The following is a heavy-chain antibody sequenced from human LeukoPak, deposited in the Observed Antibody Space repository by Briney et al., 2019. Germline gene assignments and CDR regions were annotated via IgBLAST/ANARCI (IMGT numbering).Heavy chain of an antibody. V-gene: IGHV4-31*03. J-gene: IGHJ4*02. CDR2: IYYSGST. D-gene: IGHD6-19*01. CDR3: ARSSGWYGLNFDY. CDR1: GGSISSGGSY. Sequence: SQTLSLTCTVSGGSISSGGSYWSWIRQHPGKGLEWIGYIYYSGSTYYNPSLKSRVTISVDTSKNQFSLKLSSVTAADTAVYYCARSSGWYGLNFDYWGQGTLVTVSS.